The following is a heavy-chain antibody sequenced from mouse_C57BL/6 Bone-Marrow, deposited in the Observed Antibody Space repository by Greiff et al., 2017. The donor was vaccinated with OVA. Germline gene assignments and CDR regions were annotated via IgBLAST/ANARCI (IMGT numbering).Heavy chain of an antibody. J-gene: IGHJ4*01. CDR1: GFTFSSYA. V-gene: IGHV5-4*03. CDR3: ARAYYDSYYAMDY. Sequence: EVMLVESGGGLVKPGGSLKLSCAASGFTFSSYAMSWVRQTPEKRLEWVATISDGGSYTYYPDNVKGRFTISRDNAKNNLYLQMSHLKSEDTAMYYCARAYYDSYYAMDYWGQGTSVTVSS. D-gene: IGHD2-4*01. CDR2: ISDGGSYT.